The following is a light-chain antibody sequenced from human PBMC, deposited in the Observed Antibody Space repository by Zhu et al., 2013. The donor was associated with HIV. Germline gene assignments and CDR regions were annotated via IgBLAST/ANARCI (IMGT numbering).Light chain of an antibody. CDR3: QQRSTWPLT. CDR2: DAS. V-gene: IGKV3-11*01. J-gene: IGKJ4*01. Sequence: EIVLTQSPATLSLSPGERATLSCRASQSVSSYLAWYQQKPGQAPRLLIFDASNRATGIPARFSGSGSGTDFTLTISNLEPEDFAVYYCQQRSTWPLTFGGGTKVE. CDR1: QSVSSY.